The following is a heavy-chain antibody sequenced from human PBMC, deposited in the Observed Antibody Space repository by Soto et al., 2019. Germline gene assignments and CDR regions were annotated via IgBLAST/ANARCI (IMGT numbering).Heavy chain of an antibody. CDR3: AKGHGYGFDY. CDR1: GFTFSSYA. J-gene: IGHJ4*02. CDR2: ISGSGGST. V-gene: IGHV3-23*01. Sequence: PGGSLRLSCAASGFTFSSYAMNWVRQAPGKGLEWVSGISGSGGSTYHADSVKGRLTISRDNSKNTLYLQMNSLRAEDTAVYYCAKGHGYGFDYWGQGTLVTVS. D-gene: IGHD5-18*01.